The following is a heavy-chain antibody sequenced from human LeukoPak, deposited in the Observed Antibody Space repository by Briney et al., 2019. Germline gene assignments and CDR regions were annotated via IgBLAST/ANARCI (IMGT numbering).Heavy chain of an antibody. D-gene: IGHD5-18*01. CDR3: ARDPSVRSYGG. CDR2: IKEDGTET. CDR1: GFMFSSNW. J-gene: IGHJ4*02. Sequence: GGSLRLSCAASGFMFSSNWMSWVRLAPGKGLEWVANIKEDGTETYYVDSVKGRFTISRDNAKNSLYLQMNSLRAEDTAVYYCARDPSVRSYGGWGQGTLVTVSS. V-gene: IGHV3-7*01.